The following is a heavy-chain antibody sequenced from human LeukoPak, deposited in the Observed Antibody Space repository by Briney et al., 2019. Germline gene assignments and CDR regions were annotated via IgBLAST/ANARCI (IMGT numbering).Heavy chain of an antibody. Sequence: PSETLSLTCTVSGGSISSYYWSWIRQPPGKGLEWIGYIYYSGSTNYNPSLKSRVTISVDTSKNQFSLKLSSVTAADTAVYYCARARYITMXRGVIVXFDPWGQGXLVTVSS. J-gene: IGHJ5*02. CDR3: ARARYITMXRGVIVXFDP. D-gene: IGHD3-10*01. V-gene: IGHV4-59*01. CDR1: GGSISSYY. CDR2: IYYSGST.